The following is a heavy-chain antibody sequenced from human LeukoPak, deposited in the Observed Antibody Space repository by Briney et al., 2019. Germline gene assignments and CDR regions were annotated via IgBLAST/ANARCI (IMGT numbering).Heavy chain of an antibody. CDR3: ARDPPQWLILPYNY. CDR2: INPKTGVT. V-gene: IGHV1-2*02. CDR1: GYTFTSYY. D-gene: IGHD3-16*01. J-gene: IGHJ4*02. Sequence: GASVKVSCKASGYTFTSYYMHWVRQAPGQGLEWMGWINPKTGVTHYTQQFQGRVSMTRETSSSTAFLELSGLRPDDTAIYYCARDPPQWLILPYNYWGQGTLVTVSS.